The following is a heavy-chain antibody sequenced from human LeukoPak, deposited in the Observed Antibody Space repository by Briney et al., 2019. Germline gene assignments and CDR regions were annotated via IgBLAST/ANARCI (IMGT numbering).Heavy chain of an antibody. V-gene: IGHV3-64*01. J-gene: IGHJ5*02. D-gene: IGHD3-16*02. CDR3: ARDTGLSGFDP. CDR1: GFTFSSYA. CDR2: ISSNGGST. Sequence: PGGSLRLSCAASGFTFSSYAMHWVRQAPGKGLEYVSAISSNGGSTYYANSVKGRFTISRDNSKNTLYLQMGSLRAEDMAVYYCARDTGLSGFDPWGQGTLVTVSP.